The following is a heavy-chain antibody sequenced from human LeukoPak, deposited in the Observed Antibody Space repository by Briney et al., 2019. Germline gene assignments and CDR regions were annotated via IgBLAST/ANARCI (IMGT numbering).Heavy chain of an antibody. CDR2: ISWNSGSI. V-gene: IGHV3-9*01. Sequence: PGRSLRLSCAASGFTFDDYAMHWVRQAPGKGLEWVSGISWNSGSIGYADSVKGRFTISRDNAKNSLYLQMNSLRAEDTALYYCAKDTTRVPAAIAYWGQGTLVTVSS. CDR1: GFTFDDYA. CDR3: AKDTTRVPAAIAY. D-gene: IGHD2-2*01. J-gene: IGHJ4*02.